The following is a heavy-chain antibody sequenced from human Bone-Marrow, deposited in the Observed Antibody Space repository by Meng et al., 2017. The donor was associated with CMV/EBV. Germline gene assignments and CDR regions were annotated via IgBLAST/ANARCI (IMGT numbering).Heavy chain of an antibody. V-gene: IGHV4-39*07. J-gene: IGHJ4*02. CDR2: IWNSGTT. CDR1: GFISSSNYY. CDR3: ARDRGCSSASCFSFVY. D-gene: IGHD2-2*01. Sequence: GFISSSNYYWGWIRQPPGKGLEWIGSIWNSGTTYYNPSLKSRVTISVDTSKNQFSLKLTSVTAADTAIYYCARDRGCSSASCFSFVYWGQGTLVTVSS.